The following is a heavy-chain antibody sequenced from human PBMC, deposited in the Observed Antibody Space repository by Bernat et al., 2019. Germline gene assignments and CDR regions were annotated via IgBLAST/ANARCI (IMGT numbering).Heavy chain of an antibody. Sequence: EVQLVESGGGLVQPGGSLRLSCAASGFTVSSNYMSWVRQAPGKGLEWVSVIYSGGSTYYADSVKGRFTISRDNSKNTLYLQMNSLRAEDTAVYYCAKGRRGGGGYYYYYYGMDVWGQGTTVTVSS. CDR3: AKGRRGGGGYYYYYYGMDV. V-gene: IGHV3-66*01. J-gene: IGHJ6*02. CDR1: GFTVSSNY. D-gene: IGHD3-16*01. CDR2: IYSGGST.